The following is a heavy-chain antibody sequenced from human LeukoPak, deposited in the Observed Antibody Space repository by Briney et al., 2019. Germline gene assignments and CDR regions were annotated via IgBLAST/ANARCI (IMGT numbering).Heavy chain of an antibody. V-gene: IGHV4-38-2*02. J-gene: IGHJ4*02. CDR1: GYSISSNYY. D-gene: IGHD3-3*01. Sequence: PSETLSLTCSVSGYSISSNYYWGWIRQPPGKGLEWIGSIYHSGNTYHNPSLKSRVTISVDTSTNKFFLKLSSVTAADTAVYYCARDAYYDFWSDFRTPYDYWGQGIQVTVSS. CDR2: IYHSGNT. CDR3: ARDAYYDFWSDFRTPYDY.